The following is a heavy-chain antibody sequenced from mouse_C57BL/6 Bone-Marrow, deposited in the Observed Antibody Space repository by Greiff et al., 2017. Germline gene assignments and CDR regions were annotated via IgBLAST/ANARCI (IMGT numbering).Heavy chain of an antibody. J-gene: IGHJ1*03. CDR3: ARGGYGGSYWYFDV. CDR1: GFTFSSYA. Sequence: EVQLVESGGGLVKPGGSLKLSCAASGFTFSSYAMSWVRQTPEKRLEWVENISAGGSYTYYPDNVKGRFTISRDNAKNNLYLQMSHLKSEDTAVYYCARGGYGGSYWYFDVWGTGTTVTVSS. CDR2: ISAGGSYT. D-gene: IGHD1-1*01. V-gene: IGHV5-4*01.